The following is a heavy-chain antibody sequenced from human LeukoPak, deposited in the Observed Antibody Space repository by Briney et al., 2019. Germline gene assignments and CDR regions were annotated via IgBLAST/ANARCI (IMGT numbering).Heavy chain of an antibody. CDR1: GFTFSSYS. D-gene: IGHD6-6*01. CDR3: AKDRSIGYSSSSPFDY. Sequence: PGGSLRLSCAASGFTFSSYSMNWVRQAPGKGLEWVSSISSSSSYIYYADSVKGRFTISRDNLKNTQYLQMNNLRAEDTAVYYCAKDRSIGYSSSSPFDYWGQGTLVTVSS. J-gene: IGHJ4*02. CDR2: ISSSSSYI. V-gene: IGHV3-21*01.